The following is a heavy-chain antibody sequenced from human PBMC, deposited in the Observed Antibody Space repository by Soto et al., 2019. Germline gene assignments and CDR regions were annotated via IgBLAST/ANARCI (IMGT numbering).Heavy chain of an antibody. CDR3: SRHRIIWANSVTTVVSNDVFDI. J-gene: IGHJ3*02. CDR1: GFNFNDSA. D-gene: IGHD4-17*01. CDR2: IRMKLNSYAT. Sequence: PGGSLRLSCAASGFNFNDSAIHWVRQASGKGLEWVARIRMKLNSYATAYAASVEGRFTISRDDSRNTAHLQMNSLKTEDTAVYYCSRHRIIWANSVTTVVSNDVFDIWGQGTRVTVSS. V-gene: IGHV3-73*01.